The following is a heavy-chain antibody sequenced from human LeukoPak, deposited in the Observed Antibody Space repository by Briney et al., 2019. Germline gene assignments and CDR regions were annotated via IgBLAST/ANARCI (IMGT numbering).Heavy chain of an antibody. CDR2: ISSSSSYI. CDR3: ASTTPVAAIDGLRDY. D-gene: IGHD6-19*01. Sequence: GGSLRLSCAASGFTFSSYSMNWVRQAPGKGLEWVSSISSSSSYIYYADSVKGRFTTSRDNAKNSLYLQMNSLRAEDTAVYYCASTTPVAAIDGLRDYWGQGTLVTVSS. CDR1: GFTFSSYS. J-gene: IGHJ4*02. V-gene: IGHV3-21*01.